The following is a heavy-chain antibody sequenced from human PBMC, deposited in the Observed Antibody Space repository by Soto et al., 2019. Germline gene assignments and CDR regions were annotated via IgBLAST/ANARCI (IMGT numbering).Heavy chain of an antibody. CDR3: AAELRLGELSYYGMDV. Sequence: GASVKVSCKASGGTFSSYAISWVRQAPGQGLEWVGGIIPIFGTPTYAQKFQGRVTITADKSTNTVYMELDSLRSEDTAVYYCAAELRLGELSYYGMDVWGQGTTVTVSS. CDR2: IIPIFGTP. D-gene: IGHD3-16*01. CDR1: GGTFSSYA. V-gene: IGHV1-69*06. J-gene: IGHJ6*02.